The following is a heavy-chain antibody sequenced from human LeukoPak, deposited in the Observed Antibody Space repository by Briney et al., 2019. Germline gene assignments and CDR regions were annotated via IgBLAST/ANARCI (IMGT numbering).Heavy chain of an antibody. CDR1: GGSFSGYY. CDR2: INHSGST. V-gene: IGHV4-34*01. J-gene: IGHJ2*01. Sequence: SETLSLTCAVYGGSFSGYYWSWIRQPPGKGLEWIGEINHSGSTNYNPSLKSRVTISVDKSKNQFSLKLSSVTAADTAVYYCARGPNYDILTGYYRGGWYFDLWGRGTLVTVSS. CDR3: ARGPNYDILTGYYRGGWYFDL. D-gene: IGHD3-9*01.